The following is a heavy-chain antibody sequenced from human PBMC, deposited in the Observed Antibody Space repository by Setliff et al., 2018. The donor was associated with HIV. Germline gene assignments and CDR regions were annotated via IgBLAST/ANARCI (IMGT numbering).Heavy chain of an antibody. J-gene: IGHJ4*03. V-gene: IGHV1-24*01. CDR1: GYTLSELS. CDR3: TKGGGLNFRWHDWFVKI. CDR2: FDPEDGET. Sequence: ASVKVSCKVSGYTLSELSMHWVRQAPGEGLEWMGGFDPEDGETIYAEKFRGQVTISADKSISTAYLQLNSLRASDTAIYYCTKGGGLNFRWHDWFVKIWGQGTPVTVSS. D-gene: IGHD3-9*01.